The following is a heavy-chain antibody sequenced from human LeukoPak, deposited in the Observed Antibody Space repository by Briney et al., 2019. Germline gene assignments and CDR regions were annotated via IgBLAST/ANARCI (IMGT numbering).Heavy chain of an antibody. CDR3: ARGRGSFDY. V-gene: IGHV4-34*01. CDR1: GGPFSGYY. CDR2: INHSGST. Sequence: SETLSLTCAVYGGPFSGYYWSWIRQPPGKGLEWIGEINHSGSTNYNPSLKSRVTISVDTSKNQFSLKLSSVTAADTAVYYCARGRGSFDYWGQGTLVTVSS. J-gene: IGHJ4*02. D-gene: IGHD2-15*01.